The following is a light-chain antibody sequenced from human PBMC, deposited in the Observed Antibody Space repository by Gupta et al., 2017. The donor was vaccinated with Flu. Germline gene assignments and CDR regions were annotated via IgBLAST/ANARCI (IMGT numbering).Light chain of an antibody. V-gene: IGLV1-47*01. J-gene: IGLJ2*01. CDR1: SSKIGGRP. CDR2: RNN. CDR3: ATWDDSRSSVV. Sequence: RVTISCSGSSSKIGGRPVFWYQPLPGPAPNILIYRNNQRPSGVPDRFSGSKSGTSASLAISGLRAEDDSDYFCATWDDSRSSVVFGGGTKLTVL.